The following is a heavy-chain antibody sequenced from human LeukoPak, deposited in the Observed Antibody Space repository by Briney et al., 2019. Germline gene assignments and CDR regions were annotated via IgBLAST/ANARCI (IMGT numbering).Heavy chain of an antibody. Sequence: SETLSLTCTVSGYSISSGYYWGWIRQPPGKGLEWIGSIYHSGSTYYNPSLKSRVTISVDTSKNQFSLKLSSVTAADTAVYYCAREQEQDRAFDYWGQGTLVTVSS. V-gene: IGHV4-38-2*02. CDR3: AREQEQDRAFDY. CDR2: IYHSGST. D-gene: IGHD1/OR15-1a*01. CDR1: GYSISSGYY. J-gene: IGHJ4*02.